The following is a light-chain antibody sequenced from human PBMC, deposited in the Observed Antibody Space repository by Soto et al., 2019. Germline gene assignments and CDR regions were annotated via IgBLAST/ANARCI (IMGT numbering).Light chain of an antibody. J-gene: IGKJ5*01. CDR3: QKYNSAPLT. V-gene: IGKV1-27*01. CDR1: QVISTY. CDR2: AVS. Sequence: DVQMTQSPSSLSVSVGDRVTLTCRASQVISTYLAWYQQKPGKPPQLLIYAVSTLQSGVPSRFSGSASGTEFTLTISSLQPEDVATYYCQKYNSAPLTFGQGTRLE.